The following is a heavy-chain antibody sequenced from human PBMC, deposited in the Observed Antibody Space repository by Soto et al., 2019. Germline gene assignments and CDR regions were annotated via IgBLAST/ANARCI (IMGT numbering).Heavy chain of an antibody. Sequence: GGSLRLSCASSGFTFSSSGMHWVRQAPGKGLEWVAVTSFDGSSGYYADSVRGRFTISRDNSNNTLYLQMNSLRAEDTAVYYCARARGYCISTSCPSPFDYWGQGTLVTVSS. CDR3: ARARGYCISTSCPSPFDY. D-gene: IGHD2-2*01. CDR1: GFTFSSSG. V-gene: IGHV3-30*03. J-gene: IGHJ4*02. CDR2: TSFDGSSG.